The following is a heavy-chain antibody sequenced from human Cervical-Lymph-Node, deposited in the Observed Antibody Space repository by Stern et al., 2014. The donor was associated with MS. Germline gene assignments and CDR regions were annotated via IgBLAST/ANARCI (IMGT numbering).Heavy chain of an antibody. V-gene: IGHV1-69*01. D-gene: IGHD1-1*01. CDR2: VTRIFGPA. Sequence: QVQLVQSGAEVKKPGSSVKVSCKAPGGTFSSHAISWVRQAPGQGLEWMGGVTRIFGPAKYAQKFQGRLTITADDSTNTAYMELTSLRFEDTAVYYCARDGGCSSNWDEAKMDYWGQGTLVTVSS. J-gene: IGHJ4*02. CDR1: GGTFSSHA. CDR3: ARDGGCSSNWDEAKMDY.